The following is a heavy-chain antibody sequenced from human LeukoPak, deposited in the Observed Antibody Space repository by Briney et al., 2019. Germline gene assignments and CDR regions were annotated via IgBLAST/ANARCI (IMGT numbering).Heavy chain of an antibody. CDR1: EFIFSSCA. V-gene: IGHV3-23*01. D-gene: IGHD3-22*01. J-gene: IGHJ4*02. Sequence: GGSLRLSCTASEFIFSSCAMSWVRQAPGKGLEWVSTISGNAAATYYGDSVKGRFTISRDNSRNTLYLQMNSLRAEDTAIYYCAKDRTHRRYYDSTGYYNQYDYWGQGALVTVSS. CDR2: ISGNAAAT. CDR3: AKDRTHRRYYDSTGYYNQYDY.